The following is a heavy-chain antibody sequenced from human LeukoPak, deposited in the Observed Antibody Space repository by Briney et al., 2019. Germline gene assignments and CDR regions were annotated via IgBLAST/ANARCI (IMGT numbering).Heavy chain of an antibody. CDR3: ARGTGYSSSWYYFDY. V-gene: IGHV4-34*01. CDR2: INHSGST. J-gene: IGHJ4*02. Sequence: TSETLSLTCAVYGGSFSGYYWSWIRQPPGKGLEWIGEINHSGSTNYNPSLKSRVTISVDTSKNQFSLKLSSVTAADTAVYYCARGTGYSSSWYYFDYWGQGTLVTVSS. D-gene: IGHD6-13*01. CDR1: GGSFSGYY.